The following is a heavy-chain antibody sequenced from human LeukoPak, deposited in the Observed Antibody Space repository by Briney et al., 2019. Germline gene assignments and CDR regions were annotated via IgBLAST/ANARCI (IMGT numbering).Heavy chain of an antibody. CDR1: GYTFTSYD. CDR3: AVFSSSWRVDY. J-gene: IGHJ4*02. V-gene: IGHV1-8*03. Sequence: ASVKVSFKASGYTFTSYDINWVRQATGQGLEWMGWMNPNSGNTGYAQKFQGRVTITRNTSISTAYMELSSLRSEDTAVYYCAVFSSSWRVDYWGQGTLVTVSS. D-gene: IGHD6-13*01. CDR2: MNPNSGNT.